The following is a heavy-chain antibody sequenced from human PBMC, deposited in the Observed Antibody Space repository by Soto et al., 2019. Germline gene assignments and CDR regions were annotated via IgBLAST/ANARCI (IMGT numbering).Heavy chain of an antibody. V-gene: IGHV4-31*03. CDR1: GGSISSGGYY. CDR2: IHNSGTT. Sequence: QVQLQESGPGLVKPSQTLSLTCTVSGGSISSGGYYWSWIRQHPGKGMEYIGYIHNSGTTYYNTSLQSRVTISMDTSKNHFSMKLSSVTAADTAVSYCARDRRDWFDHWGQGNLVTVSS. J-gene: IGHJ5*02. CDR3: ARDRRDWFDH.